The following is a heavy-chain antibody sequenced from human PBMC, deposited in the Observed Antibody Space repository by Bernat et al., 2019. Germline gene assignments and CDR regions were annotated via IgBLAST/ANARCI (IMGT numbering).Heavy chain of an antibody. CDR3: ARDSDWSFDF. Sequence: EVLLVASGGGLVQPGGSLRLSCAASGFTFSNYVMSWVRQAPGKGLEWVSYISNDSVRIFDADSVKGRFTISRDNAKSSLSLQMSSLRAEDTAVYYCARDSDWSFDFWGQGTLVTVSS. D-gene: IGHD3-9*01. J-gene: IGHJ4*02. CDR1: GFTFSNYV. CDR2: ISNDSVRI. V-gene: IGHV3-48*01.